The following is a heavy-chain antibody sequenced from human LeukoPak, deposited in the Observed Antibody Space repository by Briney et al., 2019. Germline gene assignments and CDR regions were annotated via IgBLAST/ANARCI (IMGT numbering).Heavy chain of an antibody. CDR2: IYHSGST. CDR1: GYSISSGYY. D-gene: IGHD4-17*01. CDR3: ARRDYHDAFDI. J-gene: IGHJ3*02. Sequence: TSETLSLTCAVSGYSISSGYYWGWIRQPPGKGLEWIGSIYHSGSTYYNTSLKSRVTISVDTSKNQFSLKLSSVTAADTAVYYCARRDYHDAFDIWGQGTMVTVSP. V-gene: IGHV4-38-2*01.